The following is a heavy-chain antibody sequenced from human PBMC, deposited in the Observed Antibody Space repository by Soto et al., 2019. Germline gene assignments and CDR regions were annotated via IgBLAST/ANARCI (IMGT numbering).Heavy chain of an antibody. CDR1: GFTFSAYS. J-gene: IGHJ5*02. V-gene: IGHV3-48*02. Sequence: QVVESGGGLVQPGGSLRLSCAASGFTFSAYSMNWARQAPGNGLEWVSYITAGSDTVFYADSVKGRFTISRDNAKNSLYLQMNSLRDEDTAVYYCARDNGMAGSFDPWGPGTLVTVSS. CDR2: ITAGSDTV. CDR3: ARDNGMAGSFDP. D-gene: IGHD2-8*01.